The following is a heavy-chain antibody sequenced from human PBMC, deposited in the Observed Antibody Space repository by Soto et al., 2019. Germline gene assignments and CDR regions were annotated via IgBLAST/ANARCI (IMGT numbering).Heavy chain of an antibody. CDR1: GFTFSNAW. Sequence: GGSLRLSCAASGFTFSNAWMSWVRQAPGKGLEWVGRIKSKTDGGTTDYAAPVKGRFTISRDDSKNTLYLQMNSLKTEDTAVYYCTTGDYYYYGMDVWGQGTTVTVSS. J-gene: IGHJ6*02. V-gene: IGHV3-15*01. CDR3: TTGDYYYYGMDV. CDR2: IKSKTDGGTT.